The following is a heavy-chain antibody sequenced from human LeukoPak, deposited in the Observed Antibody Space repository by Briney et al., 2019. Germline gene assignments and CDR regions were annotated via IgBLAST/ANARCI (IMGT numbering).Heavy chain of an antibody. CDR3: ARDLSQVSSG. CDR2: IETDGSEK. J-gene: IGHJ4*02. V-gene: IGHV3-7*01. D-gene: IGHD3-22*01. Sequence: PGGSLTLSCAASGFRFSYYWMTWVRQAPGKGLECVANIETDGSEKYYPDSVKGRFTIYRENATNSLYFQMNSMRVEDTAVYYCARDLSQVSSGWGQGTLVTVSS. CDR1: GFRFSYYW.